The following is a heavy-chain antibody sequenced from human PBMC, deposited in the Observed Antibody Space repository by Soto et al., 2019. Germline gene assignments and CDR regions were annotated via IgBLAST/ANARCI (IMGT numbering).Heavy chain of an antibody. Sequence: SVKVSCKASGGTFSSYAINWVRQAPGQGLEWMGGIIPIFGTANYAQKFQGRVTITADKSTGTAYMELSSLRSEDTAVYYCARVRSDFWSGYYIYNWFDPWGQGTLVTVSS. CDR3: ARVRSDFWSGYYIYNWFDP. D-gene: IGHD3-3*01. J-gene: IGHJ5*02. CDR2: IIPIFGTA. V-gene: IGHV1-69*06. CDR1: GGTFSSYA.